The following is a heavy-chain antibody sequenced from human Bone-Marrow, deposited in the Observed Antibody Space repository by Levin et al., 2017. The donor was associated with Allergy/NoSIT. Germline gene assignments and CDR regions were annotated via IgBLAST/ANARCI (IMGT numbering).Heavy chain of an antibody. CDR3: ARSFSPAYFAH. CDR2: LYSGGTT. Sequence: GESLKISCAASGFIGSSHYMSWVRQAPGKGLEWVSILYSGGTTYYTESVKGRFTISSDYSQKTLYLEMSSLRPEDTAVYYCARSFSPAYFAHWGQGTLVTVSS. J-gene: IGHJ4*02. V-gene: IGHV3-66*02. CDR1: GFIGSSHY.